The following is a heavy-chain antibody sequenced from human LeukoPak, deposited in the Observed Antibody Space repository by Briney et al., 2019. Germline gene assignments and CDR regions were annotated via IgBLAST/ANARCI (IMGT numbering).Heavy chain of an antibody. CDR1: GGSISSGGYY. CDR2: IYHSGST. V-gene: IGHV4-30-2*01. J-gene: IGHJ4*02. CDR3: ASTEKSRKGFDY. D-gene: IGHD4-17*01. Sequence: TLSLTCTVSGGSISSGGYYWSWIRQPPGKGLEWIGYIYHSGSTYYNPSLKSRVTISVDRSKNQFSLKLSSVAAADTAVYYCASTEKSRKGFDYWGQGTLVTVSS.